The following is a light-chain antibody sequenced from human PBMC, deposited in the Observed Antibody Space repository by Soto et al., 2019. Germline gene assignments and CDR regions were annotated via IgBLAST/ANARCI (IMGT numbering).Light chain of an antibody. V-gene: IGKV1-5*01. CDR2: DAS. Sequence: DIRMTQSPSTLSASVGDRVTITCRASQSISSWLAWYQQKPGKAPKLLIYDASSLESGVPSRFSGSGSGTEFTLTISSLQPDDFATYYCQQYNSYSTIGQGTKVDI. CDR3: QQYNSYST. CDR1: QSISSW. J-gene: IGKJ1*01.